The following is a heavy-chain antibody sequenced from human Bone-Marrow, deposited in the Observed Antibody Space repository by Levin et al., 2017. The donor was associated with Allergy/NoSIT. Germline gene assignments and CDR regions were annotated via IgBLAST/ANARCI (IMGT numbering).Heavy chain of an antibody. CDR2: IGASGATT. V-gene: IGHV3-23*01. CDR3: GKLISISATGS. J-gene: IGHJ5*02. Sequence: GGSLRLSCAASGFTFSSYPMTWVRQAPAKGLEWVSSIGASGATTYYTDSVKGRFTISRDNSKNTLFLQMSCLRAEDTAVYYCGKLISISATGSWGQGTLVTVAS. D-gene: IGHD2-15*01. CDR1: GFTFSSYP.